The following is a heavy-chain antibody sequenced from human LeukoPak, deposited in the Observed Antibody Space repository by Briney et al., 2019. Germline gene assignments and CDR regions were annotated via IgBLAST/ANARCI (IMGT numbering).Heavy chain of an antibody. Sequence: EGSLRLSCAASGFTFSSYAMSWVRQAPGKGLEWVSAISGSGGSTYYADSVKGRFTISRDNSKNTLYLQMNSLRAEDTAVYYCAKDSIIVVVTNDAFDIWGQGTMVTVSS. CDR2: ISGSGGST. CDR1: GFTFSSYA. J-gene: IGHJ3*02. CDR3: AKDSIIVVVTNDAFDI. V-gene: IGHV3-23*01. D-gene: IGHD3-22*01.